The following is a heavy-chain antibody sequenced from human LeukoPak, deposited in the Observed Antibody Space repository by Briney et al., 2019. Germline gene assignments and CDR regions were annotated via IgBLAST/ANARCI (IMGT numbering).Heavy chain of an antibody. Sequence: GGSLRLSCAASGFTFSSYAMSWVRQAPGKGLEWVSGISGSGGSTYYADSVKGRFTISRDNSKNTLYLQMNSLRAEDTAVYYCASEANIVATIPDAFDIWGQGTMVTVSS. CDR1: GFTFSSYA. V-gene: IGHV3-23*01. CDR3: ASEANIVATIPDAFDI. J-gene: IGHJ3*02. CDR2: ISGSGGST. D-gene: IGHD5-12*01.